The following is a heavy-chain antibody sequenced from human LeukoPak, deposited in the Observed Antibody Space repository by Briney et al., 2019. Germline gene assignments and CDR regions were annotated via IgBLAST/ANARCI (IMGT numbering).Heavy chain of an antibody. CDR2: IYYSGST. CDR3: ARFVAGISNGGYNWFDP. J-gene: IGHJ5*02. D-gene: IGHD6-19*01. CDR1: GGSISSYY. Sequence: KPSETLSLTCTVSGGSISSYYWSWIRQPPGKGLEWIGYIYYSGSTNYNPSLKSRVTISVDTSKNQSSLKLSSVTAADTAVYYCARFVAGISNGGYNWFDPWGQGTLVTVSS. V-gene: IGHV4-59*01.